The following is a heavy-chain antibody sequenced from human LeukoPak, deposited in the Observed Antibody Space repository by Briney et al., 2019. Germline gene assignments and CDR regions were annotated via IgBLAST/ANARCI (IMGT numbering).Heavy chain of an antibody. CDR2: IYHSGNT. D-gene: IGHD4-17*01. Sequence: SETLSLTCTVSGYSISTSYYWGWIRQPPGKGLEWIGSIYHSGNTYYNPSLKSRVTISVDTSKDQFSLKLNSVTAADTAVYYCARAGYGDSDFDYWGQGTLVTVSS. J-gene: IGHJ4*02. V-gene: IGHV4-38-2*02. CDR3: ARAGYGDSDFDY. CDR1: GYSISTSYY.